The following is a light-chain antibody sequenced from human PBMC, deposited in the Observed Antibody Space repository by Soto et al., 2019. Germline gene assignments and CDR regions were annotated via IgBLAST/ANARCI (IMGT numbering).Light chain of an antibody. Sequence: EIVLTQSPGTLSLSPGERAILSCRASQSVSSSYLAWYRQKPGQAPSLLIYGASNRATGIPARFSGSGSGTDFTLTISSLEPEDFAVYFCQQYNNWPFSFGQGTRLDIK. CDR3: QQYNNWPFS. V-gene: IGKV3-20*01. CDR1: QSVSSSY. CDR2: GAS. J-gene: IGKJ5*01.